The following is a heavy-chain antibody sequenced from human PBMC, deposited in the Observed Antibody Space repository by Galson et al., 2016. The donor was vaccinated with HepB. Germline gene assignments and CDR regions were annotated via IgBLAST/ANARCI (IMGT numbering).Heavy chain of an antibody. CDR3: ARRTSSWYYFDY. V-gene: IGHV4-59*08. J-gene: IGHJ4*02. Sequence: SETLSLTCTVSGDYITSYYWSWIRQPPGKGLEWIGYIYYRGSTNYNPSLKSRVTISVDTSKNQFSLKLSSVTAAGTAVYYCARRTSSWYYFDYWGQGTLVTVSS. CDR1: GDYITSYY. D-gene: IGHD2-2*01. CDR2: IYYRGST.